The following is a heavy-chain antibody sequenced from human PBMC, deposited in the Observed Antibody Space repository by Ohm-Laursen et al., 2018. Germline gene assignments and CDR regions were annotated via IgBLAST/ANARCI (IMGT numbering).Heavy chain of an antibody. J-gene: IGHJ4*02. CDR3: ARDVSPQYYHSSGSDY. D-gene: IGHD3-22*01. Sequence: GSLRLSCTASGFTFSSYWMSWVRQAPGKGLEWVANIKQDGTEKYYVDSVKGRFTISRDNAKNSLYLQMDSLRAADTAVYYCARDVSPQYYHSSGSDYWGQGTLVTVSS. CDR1: GFTFSSYW. V-gene: IGHV3-7*01. CDR2: IKQDGTEK.